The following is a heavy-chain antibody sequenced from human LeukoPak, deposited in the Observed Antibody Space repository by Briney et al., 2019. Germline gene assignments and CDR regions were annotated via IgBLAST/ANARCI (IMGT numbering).Heavy chain of an antibody. D-gene: IGHD3-10*01. CDR2: IWYDGSNE. V-gene: IGHV3-33*01. Sequence: GGSLRLSCAASGFTLRSHGMHWVRQAPGKGLEWVAGIWYDGSNEDYADSVKGRCTISRDNSKNTLYLQLNSLRVEDTAVYYCTRDGQNGSPYATDVWGQGTTVTVSS. CDR3: TRDGQNGSPYATDV. J-gene: IGHJ6*02. CDR1: GFTLRSHG.